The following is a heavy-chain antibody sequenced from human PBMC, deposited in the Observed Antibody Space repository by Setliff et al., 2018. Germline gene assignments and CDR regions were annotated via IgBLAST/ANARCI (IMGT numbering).Heavy chain of an antibody. CDR2: IDPSADYT. D-gene: IGHD5-18*01. V-gene: IGHV1-46*01. CDR1: GYTFTGYY. J-gene: IGHJ4*02. Sequence: ASVKVSCKASGYTFTGYYLHWVRLAPGQGLEWMGIIDPSADYTNYAQKFQGRVTMTKDTSTTTVYMELSSLRSEDTAVYYCARAPLESGYYYGQGHYFDNWGQGTLVTVSS. CDR3: ARAPLESGYYYGQGHYFDN.